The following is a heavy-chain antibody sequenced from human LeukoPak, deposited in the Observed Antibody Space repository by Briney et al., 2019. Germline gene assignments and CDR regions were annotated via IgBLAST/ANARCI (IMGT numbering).Heavy chain of an antibody. CDR1: GYTFTSYD. CDR2: MNPNSGNT. V-gene: IGHV1-8*01. J-gene: IGHJ5*02. Sequence: ASVKVSCKASGYTFTSYDINWVRQATGQGLEWMGWMNPNSGNTGYAQKSQGRVTMTRNTSISTAYMELSSLRSEDTAVYYCARDRQGIGRSGWRYIWFDPWGQGTLVTVSS. CDR3: ARDRQGIGRSGWRYIWFDP. D-gene: IGHD6-19*01.